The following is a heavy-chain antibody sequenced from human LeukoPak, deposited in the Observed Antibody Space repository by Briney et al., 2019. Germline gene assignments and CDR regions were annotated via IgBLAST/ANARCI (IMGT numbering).Heavy chain of an antibody. CDR3: ARHSPSYSRIDY. CDR1: GSSINNKKW. V-gene: IGHV4-4*02. J-gene: IGHJ4*02. D-gene: IGHD4-11*01. CDR2: IYQSGST. Sequence: SETLSLTCAVSGSSINNKKWWSWVRQPPGKGLEWIGEIYQSGSTSYNPSLKSRVTISMDTSKNQFSLKLTSVTAADTAVYYCARHSPSYSRIDYWGQGTLVTVSS.